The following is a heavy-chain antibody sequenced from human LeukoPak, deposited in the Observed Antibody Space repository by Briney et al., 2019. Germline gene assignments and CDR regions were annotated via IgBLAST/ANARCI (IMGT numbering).Heavy chain of an antibody. CDR2: MNPNSGNT. V-gene: IGHV1-8*01. CDR3: ARGRIAVAGTFPY. J-gene: IGHJ4*02. D-gene: IGHD6-19*01. CDR1: GYTFTSYD. Sequence: EASVKVSCKASGYTFTSYDINWVRQATGQGLEWMGWMNPNSGNTGYAQKFQGRVTMTRNTSISTAYMELSSLRSEDTAVYYCARGRIAVAGTFPYWGQGTLVTVSS.